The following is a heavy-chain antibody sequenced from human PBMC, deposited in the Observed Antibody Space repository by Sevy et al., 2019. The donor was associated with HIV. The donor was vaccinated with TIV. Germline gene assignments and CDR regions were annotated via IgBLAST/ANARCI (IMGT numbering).Heavy chain of an antibody. D-gene: IGHD3-10*01. CDR3: AANLYGPPYYYYGMDV. Sequence: GGSLRLSCAASGFTFSSYAMSWVRQAPGKGLEWVSDISGSGGSTYYADSVKGRFTISRDNSKNTLYLQMNSLRAEDTAVYYCAANLYGPPYYYYGMDVWGQGTTVTVSS. CDR1: GFTFSSYA. V-gene: IGHV3-23*01. CDR2: ISGSGGST. J-gene: IGHJ6*02.